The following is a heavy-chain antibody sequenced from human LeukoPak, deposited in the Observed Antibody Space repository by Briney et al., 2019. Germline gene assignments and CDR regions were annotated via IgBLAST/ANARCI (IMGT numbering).Heavy chain of an antibody. J-gene: IGHJ4*02. Sequence: SETLSLTRTVSGGSIRGYFWTWIRQPPGKGLEWIGYIYYSGSTNYNPSLKSRVTIAVDTSKNQFSLRLSSVTAADTAVYYCAMAYSSSWYYFDYSGQGTLVTVSS. CDR2: IYYSGST. V-gene: IGHV4-59*01. D-gene: IGHD6-13*01. CDR3: AMAYSSSWYYFDY. CDR1: GGSIRGYF.